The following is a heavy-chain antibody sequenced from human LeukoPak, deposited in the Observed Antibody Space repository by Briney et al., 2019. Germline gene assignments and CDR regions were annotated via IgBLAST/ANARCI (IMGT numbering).Heavy chain of an antibody. CDR1: GFPFNTYA. J-gene: IGHJ4*02. CDR3: AKLDFYETSAPLRDIDF. Sequence: GGSLRISCAASGFPFNTYAMTWVRQAPGKGLEYISVIRPIGTNTYYASSVKGRFTISRDDSRTTVYLQMSSLRAEDTAIYYCAKLDFYETSAPLRDIDFWGQGTLVTVSS. D-gene: IGHD1-14*01. CDR2: IRPIGTNT. V-gene: IGHV3-23*01.